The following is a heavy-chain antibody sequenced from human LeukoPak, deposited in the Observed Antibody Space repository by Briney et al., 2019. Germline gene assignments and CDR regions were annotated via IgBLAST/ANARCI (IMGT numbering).Heavy chain of an antibody. CDR2: ISYDGSNK. CDR1: GFTFSSYA. J-gene: IGHJ1*01. D-gene: IGHD3-22*01. Sequence: GGSLRPSCAASGFTFSSYAMHWVRQAPGKGLGWVAVISYDGSNKYYADSVKGRFTISRDNSKNTLYLQMNSLRAEDTAVYYCARGGYDSSGYSVFQHWGQGTLVTVSS. V-gene: IGHV3-30*04. CDR3: ARGGYDSSGYSVFQH.